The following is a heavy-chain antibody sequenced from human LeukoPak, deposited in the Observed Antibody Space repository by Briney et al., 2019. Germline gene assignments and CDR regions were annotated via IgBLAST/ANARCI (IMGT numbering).Heavy chain of an antibody. D-gene: IGHD2-2*01. V-gene: IGHV1-2*02. Sequence: ASVKVSCKASGYSFTGYYLHWVRQAPGQGLEWMGWINPNSGGTNYAQKFQGRVTMTRDTSNSTAYMELSRLRSDDTAVYYCGRDRYCSSTSCYNWFDPWGQGTLVTVSS. J-gene: IGHJ5*02. CDR1: GYSFTGYY. CDR3: GRDRYCSSTSCYNWFDP. CDR2: INPNSGGT.